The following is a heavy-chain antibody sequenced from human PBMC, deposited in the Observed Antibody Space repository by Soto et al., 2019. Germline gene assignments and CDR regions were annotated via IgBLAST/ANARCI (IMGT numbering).Heavy chain of an antibody. V-gene: IGHV1-46*01. D-gene: IGHD3-22*01. J-gene: IGHJ5*02. Sequence: EASVKVSCKASGYTFTSYYMHWVRQAPGQGLEWMGIINPSGGSTSYAQKFQGRVTMTRDTSTSTVYMELSSLRSEDTAVYYCARTAVRYYYDSSGPSDRFDPWGQGTLVTVSS. CDR1: GYTFTSYY. CDR2: INPSGGST. CDR3: ARTAVRYYYDSSGPSDRFDP.